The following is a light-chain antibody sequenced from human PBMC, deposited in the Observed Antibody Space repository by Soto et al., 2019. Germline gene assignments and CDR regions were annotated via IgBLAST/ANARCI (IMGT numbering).Light chain of an antibody. J-gene: IGLJ1*01. V-gene: IGLV2-8*01. CDR2: KGT. Sequence: QSALTQPPSASGSPGQSVTISCTGTSTDVGAYNYVSWYQQHPGKAPKLMIYKGTQRPSGVSNRFSGSTSGNAASLTISALQADDEADYFCCSSAPESTYVFGTGTKLTVL. CDR3: CSSAPESTYV. CDR1: STDVGAYNY.